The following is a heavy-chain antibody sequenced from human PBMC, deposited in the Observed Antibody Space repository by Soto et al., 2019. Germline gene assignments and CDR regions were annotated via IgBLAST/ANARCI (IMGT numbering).Heavy chain of an antibody. D-gene: IGHD6-19*01. V-gene: IGHV4-39*01. CDR1: GGSLSSSSYY. CDR2: IYYSGST. CDR3: ASIYSSGAKYYYYGMDV. Sequence: SETLFLTCTVSGGSLSSSSYYWGWIRQPPGKGLEWIGSIYYSGSTYYNPSLKSRVTISVDTSKNQFSLKLSSVTAADTAVYYCASIYSSGAKYYYYGMDVWGQGTTDTVSS. J-gene: IGHJ6*02.